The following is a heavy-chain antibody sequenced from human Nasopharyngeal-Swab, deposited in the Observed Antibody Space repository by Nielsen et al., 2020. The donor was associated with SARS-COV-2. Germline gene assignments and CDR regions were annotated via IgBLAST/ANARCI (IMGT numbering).Heavy chain of an antibody. CDR1: GFTFSSYA. D-gene: IGHD3-3*01. J-gene: IGHJ3*01. CDR2: ISGSGGST. V-gene: IGHV3-23*01. Sequence: GESLKISCAASGFTFSSYAMSWVRQAPGKGLEWVSAISGSGGSTYYADSVKGRFTISRDNSKNTLYLQMNSLRAEDTAVYYCASPVFGVVSDAFDLWGQGTMVTVSS. CDR3: ASPVFGVVSDAFDL.